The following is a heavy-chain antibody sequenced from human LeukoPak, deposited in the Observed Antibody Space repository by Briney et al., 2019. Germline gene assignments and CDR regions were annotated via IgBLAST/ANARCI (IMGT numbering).Heavy chain of an antibody. CDR2: LSGSDRTT. Sequence: GGSLRLSCATSGFTFSSYAMSWLRQGPGKGLEWVSSLSGSDRTTYYADSVKGRFTISRDNSKNTLYLQMSSLRGEDTAVYYCAKGRGYGNHDAFDIWGQGTMVTVSS. J-gene: IGHJ3*02. CDR3: AKGRGYGNHDAFDI. CDR1: GFTFSSYA. D-gene: IGHD5-18*01. V-gene: IGHV3-23*01.